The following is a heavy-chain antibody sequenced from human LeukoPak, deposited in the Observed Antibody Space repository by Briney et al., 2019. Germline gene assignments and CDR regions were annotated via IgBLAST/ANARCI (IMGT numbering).Heavy chain of an antibody. CDR2: IYGADYTT. V-gene: IGHV5-51*01. Sequence: GESLLISCQGSGYTFTSYWIGWVRQLPGKGLEWMGVIYGADYTTIYSPPFHGQITISADKSISTAYLQWTSLKASDTAMYYCARRPAGTRTFDYWGQGALVTVSS. J-gene: IGHJ4*02. CDR3: ARRPAGTRTFDY. CDR1: GYTFTSYW. D-gene: IGHD1-7*01.